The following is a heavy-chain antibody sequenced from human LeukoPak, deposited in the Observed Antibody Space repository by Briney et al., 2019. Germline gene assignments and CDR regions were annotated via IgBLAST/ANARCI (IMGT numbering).Heavy chain of an antibody. CDR2: TYYRSTWYN. J-gene: IGHJ5*02. Sequence: SQTLSLTCAISGDSVSSNSVTWNWIRRSPSRGLEWLGRTYYRSTWYNDYAVSVRGRITVNPDTSKNQFSLHLNSVTPEDTAVYYCARRLTQYDCFDPWGQGILVTVSS. D-gene: IGHD2-2*01. V-gene: IGHV6-1*01. CDR3: ARRLTQYDCFDP. CDR1: GDSVSSNSVT.